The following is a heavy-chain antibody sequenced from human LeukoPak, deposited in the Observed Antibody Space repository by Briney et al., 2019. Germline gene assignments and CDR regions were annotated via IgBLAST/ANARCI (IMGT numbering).Heavy chain of an antibody. CDR3: AAADTAMVTRA. CDR1: GFTSRSYA. D-gene: IGHD5-18*01. V-gene: IGHV3-30*04. Sequence: PGMSLRLFCAASGFTSRSYAMHCVRQAPGKGLVWVAVISYDGSNKYYADSVKGRFTISRDNSKNTLYLQMNSMRAEDTAVYCGAAADTAMVTRAWGQGTLVTVSS. CDR2: ISYDGSNK. J-gene: IGHJ5*02.